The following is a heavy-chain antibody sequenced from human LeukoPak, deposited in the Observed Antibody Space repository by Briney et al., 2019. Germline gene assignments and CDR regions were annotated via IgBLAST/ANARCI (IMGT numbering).Heavy chain of an antibody. Sequence: QPGGSLRLSCAASGFTFSSYAMSWVRQAPGKGLECVSAISGSGGGTYYADSVKGRFTISRDNSKNTLYLQMNSLRAEDTAVYYCAKDREYSTTPYYFDYWGQGTLVTVSS. CDR2: ISGSGGGT. CDR3: AKDREYSTTPYYFDY. CDR1: GFTFSSYA. J-gene: IGHJ4*02. V-gene: IGHV3-23*01. D-gene: IGHD6-6*01.